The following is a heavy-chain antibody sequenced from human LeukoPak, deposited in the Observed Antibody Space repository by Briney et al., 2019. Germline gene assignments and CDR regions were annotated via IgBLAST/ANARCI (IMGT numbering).Heavy chain of an antibody. CDR3: AKDGEPYYDSSLSDY. V-gene: IGHV3-7*01. D-gene: IGHD3-22*01. CDR2: IKQDGSET. J-gene: IGHJ4*02. CDR1: QFTFSSYW. Sequence: GGSLRLSCAASQFTFSSYWMSWVRQAPGKGLEWVANIKQDGSETYYVDSLKGRFTISRDNAKNSLYLQMNSLRAEDTAVYYCAKDGEPYYDSSLSDYWGQGTLVTVSS.